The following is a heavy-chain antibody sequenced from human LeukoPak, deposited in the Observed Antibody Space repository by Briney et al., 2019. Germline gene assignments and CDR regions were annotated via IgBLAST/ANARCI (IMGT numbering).Heavy chain of an antibody. D-gene: IGHD3-3*01. CDR2: IYYSGST. CDR1: GGSISSYY. J-gene: IGHJ4*02. V-gene: IGHV4-59*08. CDR3: ARRAPYYDFWSGYLPFDY. Sequence: SETLSLTCTVSGGSISSYYWSWVRQPPGKGLEWIGYIYYSGSTNYNPSLKSRVTISVDTSKNQFSLKLSSVTAADTAVYYCARRAPYYDFWSGYLPFDYWGQGTLVTVSS.